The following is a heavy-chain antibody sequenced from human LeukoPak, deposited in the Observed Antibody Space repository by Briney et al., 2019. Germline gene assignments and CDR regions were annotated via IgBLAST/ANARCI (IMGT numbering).Heavy chain of an antibody. D-gene: IGHD3-22*01. J-gene: IGHJ4*02. V-gene: IGHV1-18*01. Sequence: ASVKVSRKASGYTVTSYGISWVRQAPGQGLEWMGWISAYNGNTNYAQKLQGRVTMTTDTSTSTAYMELRSLRSDDTAVYYCARDYYDSSGYYYVPYFDYWGQGTLVTVSS. CDR2: ISAYNGNT. CDR3: ARDYYDSSGYYYVPYFDY. CDR1: GYTVTSYG.